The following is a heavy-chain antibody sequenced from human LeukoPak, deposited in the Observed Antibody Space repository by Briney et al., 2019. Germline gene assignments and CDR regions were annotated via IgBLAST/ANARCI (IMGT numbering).Heavy chain of an antibody. CDR3: AKDRGYCGSSTCYTGFDS. CDR1: GFTFSNYG. CDR2: IWYDGYNT. J-gene: IGHJ4*02. D-gene: IGHD2-2*02. V-gene: IGHV3-33*06. Sequence: QPGRSLRLSCAASGFTFSNYGMHWVRQPTGKGLQWVALIWYDGYNTYYADSVKGRFAISRDNSKNTLYLEINSLRAEDTAVYYCAKDRGYCGSSTCYTGFDSWGQGTLVTVSS.